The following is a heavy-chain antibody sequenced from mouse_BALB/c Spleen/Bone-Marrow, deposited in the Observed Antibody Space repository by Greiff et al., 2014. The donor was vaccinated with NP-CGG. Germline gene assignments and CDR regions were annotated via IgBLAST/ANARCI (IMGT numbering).Heavy chain of an antibody. J-gene: IGHJ2*01. V-gene: IGHV3-2*02. CDR2: LTYSGST. CDR1: GYSITSDYA. CDR3: ARYEYDVGYFDY. D-gene: IGHD2-4*01. Sequence: LSLTCTVPGYSITSDYACNWLRQFPGNRLEWMSYLTYSGSTSYNPSLNSRISITRDTSKTQFFRHVNSVLTEYTATYYCARYEYDVGYFDYWGQGTTLT.